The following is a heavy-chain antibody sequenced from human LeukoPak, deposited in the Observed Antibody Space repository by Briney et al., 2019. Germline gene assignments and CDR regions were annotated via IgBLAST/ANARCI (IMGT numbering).Heavy chain of an antibody. CDR3: ARYCSSTSCYSDY. CDR2: INPISGGT. V-gene: IGHV1-2*06. CDR1: GYTFTGYY. J-gene: IGHJ4*02. D-gene: IGHD2-2*01. Sequence: GASVKVSCKASGYTFTGYYMHWVRQAPGQGHEYMGRINPISGGTVYAQKFQGRVTMTRDTSITTAYMELTRLRSDDTAVYYCARYCSSTSCYSDYWGQGTLVTVSS.